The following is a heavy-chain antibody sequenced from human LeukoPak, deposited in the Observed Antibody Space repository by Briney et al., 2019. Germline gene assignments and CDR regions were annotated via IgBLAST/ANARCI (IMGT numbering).Heavy chain of an antibody. CDR3: ARGIDY. Sequence: GGSLRLSCAASGFTFSDYYMNWVRQAPGKELEWASVIYTGGGRYYADSVRGRFTISRDTSKNMVFLQMNSLRVEDTAVYYCARGIDYWGRGTLVTVSS. J-gene: IGHJ4*02. V-gene: IGHV3-53*01. CDR1: GFTFSDYY. CDR2: IYTGGGR.